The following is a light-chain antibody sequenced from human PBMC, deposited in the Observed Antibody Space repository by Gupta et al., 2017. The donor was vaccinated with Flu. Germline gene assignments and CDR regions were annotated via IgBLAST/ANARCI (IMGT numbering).Light chain of an antibody. J-gene: IGLJ7*01. CDR1: NIGSRS. Sequence: APGQTARITCGVDNIGSRSVHWYQHRPGQAPILVVYDDTDRPSGIPARFSGYISGNTATLTITRVEGGDEADYYCQLWGGDHAVFGGGTNLTVL. V-gene: IGLV3-21*02. CDR3: QLWGGDHAV. CDR2: DDT.